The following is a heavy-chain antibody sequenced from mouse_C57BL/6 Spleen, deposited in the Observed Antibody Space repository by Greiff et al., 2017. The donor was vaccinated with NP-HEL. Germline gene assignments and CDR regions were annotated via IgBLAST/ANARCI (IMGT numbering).Heavy chain of an antibody. Sequence: EVQGVESGGDLVKPGGSLKLSCAASGFTFSSYGMSWVRQTPDKRLEWVATISSGGSYTYYPDSVKGRFTISRDNAKNTLYLQMSSLKSEDTAMYYCARQDYGSPDYWGQGTTLTVSS. CDR2: ISSGGSYT. CDR3: ARQDYGSPDY. CDR1: GFTFSSYG. V-gene: IGHV5-6*01. D-gene: IGHD1-1*01. J-gene: IGHJ2*01.